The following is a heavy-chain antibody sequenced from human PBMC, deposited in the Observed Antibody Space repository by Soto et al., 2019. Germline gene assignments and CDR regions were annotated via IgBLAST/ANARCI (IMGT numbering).Heavy chain of an antibody. CDR3: AKSTGGTAKGMDV. V-gene: IGHV3-9*01. CDR1: GFTFDEYG. CDR2: ISWNSGTI. Sequence: GGSLRLSCGASGFTFDEYGMHWVRQAPGKGLEWVSGISWNSGTIGYADSVKGRFTISRDNAKKSLYLQMSSLRAEDTALYYCAKSTGGTAKGMDVWGQGT. J-gene: IGHJ6*02. D-gene: IGHD2-8*02.